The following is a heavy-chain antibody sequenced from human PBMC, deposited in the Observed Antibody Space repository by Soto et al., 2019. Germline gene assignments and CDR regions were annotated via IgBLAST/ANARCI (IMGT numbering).Heavy chain of an antibody. V-gene: IGHV3-21*01. D-gene: IGHD5-12*01. CDR3: ARGPRGRGYRGYVGGMDV. Sequence: GSLRLSCAASGXTVSSYRINWVRQAPGKGLEWVSSITSSSSYIYYADSVKCRFTISTDNADNSLYMQMNSLRAEDTAVYYCARGPRGRGYRGYVGGMDVWAQWTTVPGSS. CDR2: ITSSSSYI. CDR1: GXTVSSYR. J-gene: IGHJ6*02.